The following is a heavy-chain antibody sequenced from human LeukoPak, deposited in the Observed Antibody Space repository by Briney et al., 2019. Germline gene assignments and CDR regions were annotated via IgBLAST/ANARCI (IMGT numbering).Heavy chain of an antibody. D-gene: IGHD5-12*01. CDR2: IRYDGSNK. J-gene: IGHJ4*02. CDR3: AKDLIVATIMDWAFDC. V-gene: IGHV3-30*02. CDR1: GFTFSSYG. Sequence: RTGGSLRLSCAASGFTFSSYGMHWVRQAPGKGLEWVAFIRYDGSNKYYADSVKGRFTISRDNSKNTLYLQMNSLRAEDTAVYYCAKDLIVATIMDWAFDCWGQGTLVTVSS.